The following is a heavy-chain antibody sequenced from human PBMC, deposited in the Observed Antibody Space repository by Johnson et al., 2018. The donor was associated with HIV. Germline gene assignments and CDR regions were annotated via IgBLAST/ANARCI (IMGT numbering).Heavy chain of an antibody. V-gene: IGHV3-11*04. J-gene: IGHJ3*02. CDR1: GFTFSSAW. CDR2: ISGYGRTI. D-gene: IGHD3/OR15-3a*01. Sequence: MQLVESGGGLVTPGGSLRLSCAASGFTFSSAWMSWVRQAPGKGLEWISYISGYGRTIYYADSVRGRFTISRENAKNSLYLQMNSLRAEDTAVYYCARSGDSIGSFWAGGAFDIWGQGTMVTVSS. CDR3: ARSGDSIGSFWAGGAFDI.